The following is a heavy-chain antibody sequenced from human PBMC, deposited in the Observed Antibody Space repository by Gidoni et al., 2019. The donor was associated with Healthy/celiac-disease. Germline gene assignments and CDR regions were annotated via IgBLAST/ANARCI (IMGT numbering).Heavy chain of an antibody. V-gene: IGHV3-33*01. J-gene: IGHJ4*02. CDR2: IWYDGSNK. Sequence: QVQLVESGGGVVQPGRSLRLSCAAPGFTFSSYAMHWVRQAPGKGLEWVAVIWYDGSNKDYADSVKGRFTISRDNSKNTLYLQMNSLRAEDTAVYYCARGEGFYDSSGYRHDDHFDYWGQGTLVTVSS. D-gene: IGHD3-22*01. CDR1: GFTFSSYA. CDR3: ARGEGFYDSSGYRHDDHFDY.